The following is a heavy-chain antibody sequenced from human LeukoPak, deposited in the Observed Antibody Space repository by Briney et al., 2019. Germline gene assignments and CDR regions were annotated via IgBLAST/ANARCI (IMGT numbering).Heavy chain of an antibody. Sequence: GQSLKISCKGSGYSFTRYWIGWVRQMPGKGLEWMGIIYPGDSDTRYSPSFQGQVTISADKSISTAYLQWSSLKASDTAMYYRARLPMEYSGYDQWQSVAGDYYGMDVWGQGTTVTVSS. CDR3: ARLPMEYSGYDQWQSVAGDYYGMDV. V-gene: IGHV5-51*01. J-gene: IGHJ6*02. CDR2: IYPGDSDT. D-gene: IGHD5-12*01. CDR1: GYSFTRYW.